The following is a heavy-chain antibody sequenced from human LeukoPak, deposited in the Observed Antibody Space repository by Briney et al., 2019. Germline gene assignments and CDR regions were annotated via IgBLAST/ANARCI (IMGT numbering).Heavy chain of an antibody. V-gene: IGHV3-11*01. CDR1: GFTFSDYY. CDR3: ASDAMMVVVGAFDI. Sequence: PGGSLRLSCAASGFTFSDYYMSWIRQAPGKGLEWVSYISSSGTTIFYADSVKGRFTISRDNAKNSLYLQMNSLRAEDTAVYYCASDAMMVVVGAFDIWGQGTMVTVSS. CDR2: ISSSGTTI. J-gene: IGHJ3*02. D-gene: IGHD3-22*01.